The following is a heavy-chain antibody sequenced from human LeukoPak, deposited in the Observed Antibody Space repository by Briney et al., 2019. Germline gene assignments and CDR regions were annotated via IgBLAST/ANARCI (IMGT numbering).Heavy chain of an antibody. D-gene: IGHD3-10*01. V-gene: IGHV3-53*01. J-gene: IGHJ6*02. CDR1: GFAVSSNY. CDR2: IYTGGST. CDR3: ARDPSFSVPYYYYGMDV. Sequence: GGSLRLSCAASGFAVSSNYMSWVRQTPGEGLEWVSVIYTGGSTYYADSVKGRFTISRDNSKNTLYLQMNSLRAEDTAVYYCARDPSFSVPYYYYGMDVWGQGTTVTVSS.